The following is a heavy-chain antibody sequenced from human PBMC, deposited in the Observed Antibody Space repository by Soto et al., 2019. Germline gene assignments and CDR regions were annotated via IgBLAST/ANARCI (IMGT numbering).Heavy chain of an antibody. V-gene: IGHV4-31*03. D-gene: IGHD3-10*01. Sequence: SETLSLTCTVSGGPISNGGYYWNWVRQHPGKGLEWIGYIHYSGSTWYNPSLESRVTISVDTSKDQFTLKLRSVTAADTAVYYCARVRGSGSYVAYYFDSWGQGTLVTV. CDR3: ARVRGSGSYVAYYFDS. CDR2: IHYSGST. J-gene: IGHJ4*01. CDR1: GGPISNGGYY.